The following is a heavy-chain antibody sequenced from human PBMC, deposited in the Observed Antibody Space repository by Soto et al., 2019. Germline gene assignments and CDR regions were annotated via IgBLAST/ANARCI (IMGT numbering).Heavy chain of an antibody. D-gene: IGHD3-9*01. CDR3: ARGVLRYFDWLFKYYFDY. CDR2: IYHSGST. CDR1: GGSISSISW. V-gene: IGHV4-4*02. Sequence: SETLSLTWAVSGGSISSISWWSWVRQPPGKGLEWIGEIYHSGSTNYNPSLKSRVTISVDKSKNQFSLKLSSVTAADTAVYYCARGVLRYFDWLFKYYFDYWGQGTLVTVSS. J-gene: IGHJ4*02.